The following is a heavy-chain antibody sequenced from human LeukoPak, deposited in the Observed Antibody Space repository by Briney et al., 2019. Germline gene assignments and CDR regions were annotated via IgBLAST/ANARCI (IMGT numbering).Heavy chain of an antibody. CDR1: GGSFSGYY. CDR3: ARGDLGYCSGGSCYGDWFDP. Sequence: SETLSLTCAVYGGSFSGYYWSWIRQPPGKGLERIGEINHSGSTNSNPSLKSRVTISVDTSKNQFSLKLSSVTAAATAVYYCARGDLGYCSGGSCYGDWFDPWGQGTLVTVSS. D-gene: IGHD2-15*01. V-gene: IGHV4-34*01. CDR2: INHSGST. J-gene: IGHJ5*02.